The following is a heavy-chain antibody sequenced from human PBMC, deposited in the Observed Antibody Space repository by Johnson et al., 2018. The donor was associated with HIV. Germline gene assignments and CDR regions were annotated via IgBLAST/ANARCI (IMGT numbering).Heavy chain of an antibody. Sequence: VQLVESGGGVVRPGGSLRLSCAASGFNFDDYGMSWVRQAPGKGLEWVSGINWNGASTTYADSVKGRFTISRDNAKNPVYLQMNSLRAEDTAVYYCATGGGPAYEIWGQGTMVTVSS. J-gene: IGHJ3*02. D-gene: IGHD3-10*01. CDR3: ATGGGPAYEI. V-gene: IGHV3-20*04. CDR2: INWNGAST. CDR1: GFNFDDYG.